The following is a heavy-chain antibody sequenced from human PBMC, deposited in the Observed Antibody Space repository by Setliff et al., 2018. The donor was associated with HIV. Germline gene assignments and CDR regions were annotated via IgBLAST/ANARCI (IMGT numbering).Heavy chain of an antibody. CDR2: IHYGGFF. CDR3: ARPALGIGGGSRFDN. CDR1: GGSIDSTSYY. J-gene: IGHJ4*02. V-gene: IGHV4-39*01. Sequence: SSETLSLTCTVSGGSIDSTSYYWGWIRQPPGKGLEWIGNIHYGGFFWYSPSLKSRVTISVDTSKNQFSLKLSSVTAADTAVYYCARPALGIGGGSRFDNWGQGTRVTVSS. D-gene: IGHD3-10*01.